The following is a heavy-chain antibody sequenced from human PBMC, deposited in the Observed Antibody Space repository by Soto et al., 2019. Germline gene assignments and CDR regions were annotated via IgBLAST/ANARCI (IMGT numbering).Heavy chain of an antibody. CDR1: GYSFTDYH. CDR2: INPKSGGT. D-gene: IGHD2-8*01. J-gene: IGHJ6*02. V-gene: IGHV1-2*04. Sequence: ASVKVSCKASGYSFTDYHIHWVRQAPGQGLEWLGRINPKSGGTSTAQKFQDWVTMTRDRSISTVYMELTRLRSDDTAVYFCARGHSTDCSNGVCSFFYNHEMDVWG. CDR3: ARGHSTDCSNGVCSFFYNHEMDV.